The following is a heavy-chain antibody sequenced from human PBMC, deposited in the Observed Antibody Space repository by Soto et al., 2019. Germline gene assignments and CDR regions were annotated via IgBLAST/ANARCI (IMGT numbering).Heavy chain of an antibody. D-gene: IGHD6-19*01. J-gene: IGHJ4*02. V-gene: IGHV3-15*01. CDR3: TTDKLPWLVQFDY. CDR2: IINKTVGGIT. CDR1: GFSFSTTW. Sequence: GGSLRPSCTASGFSFSTTWMSWVRLTPGKGLEWVGRIINKTVGGITDYPAPVRDRFTVSRDYSGSTLYLQMNSLKTEDTAVYYCTTDKLPWLVQFDYWGQGTLVTVSS.